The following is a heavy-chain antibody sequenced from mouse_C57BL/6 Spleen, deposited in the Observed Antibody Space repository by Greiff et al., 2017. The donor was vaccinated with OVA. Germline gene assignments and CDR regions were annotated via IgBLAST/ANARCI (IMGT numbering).Heavy chain of an antibody. CDR2: IDPNSGGT. J-gene: IGHJ1*03. Sequence: QVQLKQPGAELVKPGASVKLSCKASGYTFTSYWMHWVKQRPGRGLEWIGRIDPNSGGTKYNEKFKSKATLTVDKPSSTAYMQLSSLTSEDSAVYYCASNYDWYFDVWGTGTTVTVSS. D-gene: IGHD2-1*01. V-gene: IGHV1-72*01. CDR1: GYTFTSYW. CDR3: ASNYDWYFDV.